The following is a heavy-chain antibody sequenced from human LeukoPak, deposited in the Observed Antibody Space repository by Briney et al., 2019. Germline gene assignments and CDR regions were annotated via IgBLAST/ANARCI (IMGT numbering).Heavy chain of an antibody. CDR3: ARFHSGHSGYDAQNDDY. J-gene: IGHJ4*02. V-gene: IGHV1-69*04. CDR2: IIPILGIA. CDR1: GGTFSSYA. Sequence: GSSVKVSCKASGGTFSSYAISWVRQAPGQGLEWMGRIIPILGIANYAQKFQGRVTITADKSTSTAYMELSSLRSEDTAVYYCARFHSGHSGYDAQNDDYWGQGTLVTVSS. D-gene: IGHD5-12*01.